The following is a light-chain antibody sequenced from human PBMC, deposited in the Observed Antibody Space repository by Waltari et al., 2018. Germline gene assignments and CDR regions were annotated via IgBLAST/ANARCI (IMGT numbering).Light chain of an antibody. CDR3: QQYYRTPLT. CDR2: WAS. CDR1: QSVLYSSNNKNY. J-gene: IGKJ4*01. Sequence: DIVMTQSPDSLAVSLGERATINCKSSQSVLYSSNNKNYLAWYQQKPGQPPKLLIYWASTRGSGVPDRFSGSGSGTDFTLTISSLQAEDVAVYYCQQYYRTPLTVGGGTKVEIK. V-gene: IGKV4-1*01.